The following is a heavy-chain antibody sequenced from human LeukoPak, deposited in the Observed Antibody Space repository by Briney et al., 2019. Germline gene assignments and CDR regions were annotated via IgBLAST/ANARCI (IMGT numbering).Heavy chain of an antibody. CDR1: GYTFTSNG. CDR2: ISAYNGNT. V-gene: IGHV1-18*01. CDR3: ARDGAINGDYVYYFGMDV. J-gene: IGHJ6*01. D-gene: IGHD4-17*01. Sequence: ASVKVSCKASGYTFTSNGISWVRQAPGQGLEWIGWISAYNGNTNYAQKVQGRITMTTDTSTATAYVELRSLRSDDTAVYYCARDGAINGDYVYYFGMDVWGQGTTVTVSS.